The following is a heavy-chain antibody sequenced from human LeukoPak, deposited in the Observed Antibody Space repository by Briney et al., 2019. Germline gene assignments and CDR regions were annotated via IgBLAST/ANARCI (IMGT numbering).Heavy chain of an antibody. D-gene: IGHD2-15*01. CDR3: ARGPYCSGGSCYTRSFDY. CDR2: IYTSGST. V-gene: IGHV4-4*07. Sequence: SETLSLTCTVSGGSISSYYWSWIRQPAGKGLEWIGRIYTSGSTNYNPSLKSRVTMSVDTSKNQFSLKLSSVTAADTAVYYCARGPYCSGGSCYTRSFDYWGQGTLVTVSS. J-gene: IGHJ4*02. CDR1: GGSISSYY.